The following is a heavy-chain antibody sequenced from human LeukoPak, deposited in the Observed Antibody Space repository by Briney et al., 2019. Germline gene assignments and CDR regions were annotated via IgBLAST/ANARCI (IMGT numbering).Heavy chain of an antibody. D-gene: IGHD2-2*01. V-gene: IGHV3-23*01. CDR3: AKDPYGTRYFDY. CDR1: GVTFSNYA. CDR2: LSGSGYNT. J-gene: IGHJ4*02. Sequence: GGSLRLSCAASGVTFSNYALSWVRQAPGKGLEWVSSLSGSGYNTYYADSVKGRFTISRDNSKNTVYLQMNSLRAGDTAVYYCAKDPYGTRYFDYWGQGTLVTVSS.